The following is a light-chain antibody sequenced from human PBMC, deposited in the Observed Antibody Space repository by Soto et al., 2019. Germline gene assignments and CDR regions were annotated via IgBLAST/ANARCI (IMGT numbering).Light chain of an antibody. CDR2: EGT. Sequence: QSALTQPASVSGSPGQSITISCTGTSSDVGSYTLVSWYQQHPGKAPKLLIYEGTKRPSGVSNRFTGSKSGNTASLTVSGLQAEDEADYYCCSYASDNKVLFGGGTKLTVL. CDR1: SSDVGSYTL. J-gene: IGLJ2*01. V-gene: IGLV2-23*01. CDR3: CSYASDNKVL.